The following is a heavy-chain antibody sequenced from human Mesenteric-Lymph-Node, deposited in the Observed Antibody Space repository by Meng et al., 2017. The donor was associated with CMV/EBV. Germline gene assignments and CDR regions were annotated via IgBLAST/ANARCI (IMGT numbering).Heavy chain of an antibody. Sequence: GESLKISCAASGFTFSDYTMTWVRQAPGKGLEWVSRIRGSGESASYADSVKGRFTISRDNSQDTLYLQMNSLRAEDTAVYYCARFHPTDFWSGYYPYGMDVWGQGTTVTVSS. CDR3: ARFHPTDFWSGYYPYGMDV. CDR1: GFTFSDYT. V-gene: IGHV3-23*01. CDR2: IRGSGESA. J-gene: IGHJ6*02. D-gene: IGHD3-3*01.